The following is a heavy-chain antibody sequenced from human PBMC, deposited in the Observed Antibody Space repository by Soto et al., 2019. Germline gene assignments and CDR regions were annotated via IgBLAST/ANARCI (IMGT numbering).Heavy chain of an antibody. CDR2: TYYRSKWYN. J-gene: IGHJ6*02. CDR3: ARDSMDIVVVPAAIRGGMDV. V-gene: IGHV6-1*01. CDR1: GDSVSSNSAA. D-gene: IGHD2-2*02. Sequence: QTLSLTCATSGDSVSSNSAAWNWIRQSPSRGLEWLGRTYYRSKWYNDYAVSVKSRITINPDTSKNQFSLQLNSVTPEDTAVYYCARDSMDIVVVPAAIRGGMDVWGQGTTVTVSS.